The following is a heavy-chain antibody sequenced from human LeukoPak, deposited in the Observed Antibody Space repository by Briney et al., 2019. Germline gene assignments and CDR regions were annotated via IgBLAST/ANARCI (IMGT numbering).Heavy chain of an antibody. CDR3: ARDLRYYYDEDWFDP. CDR1: GFTFSSYW. CDR2: INSDGSST. V-gene: IGHV3-74*01. D-gene: IGHD3-22*01. J-gene: IGHJ5*02. Sequence: GGSLRLSCAASGFTFSSYWMHWVRQAPGKGLVWVSRINSDGSSTSYADSVKGRFTFSRDNAKNTLYLQMNSLRAEDTAVYYCARDLRYYYDEDWFDPWGQGTLVTVSS.